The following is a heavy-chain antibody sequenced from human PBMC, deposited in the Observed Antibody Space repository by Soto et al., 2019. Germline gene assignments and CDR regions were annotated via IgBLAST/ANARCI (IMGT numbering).Heavy chain of an antibody. V-gene: IGHV3-23*01. CDR2: ISWRSGSI. D-gene: IGHD3-9*01. J-gene: IGHJ5*02. CDR3: AKDLGYDSLTGFDP. Sequence: GGSLRLSCAASGFTFSSYVMSWVRQAPGKGLEWVAAISWRSGSIYYADSVKGQFTISRDNSKNTLYLQMNSLRAEDTAFYYCAKDLGYDSLTGFDPWGQGTLVTVSS. CDR1: GFTFSSYV.